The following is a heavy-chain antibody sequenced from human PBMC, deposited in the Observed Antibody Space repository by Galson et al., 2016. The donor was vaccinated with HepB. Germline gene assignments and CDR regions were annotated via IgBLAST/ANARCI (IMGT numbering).Heavy chain of an antibody. CDR2: INYSGRT. CDR3: ARDQTAYGYSTQHNALDV. J-gene: IGHJ3*01. CDR1: GDSVRSTSYF. V-gene: IGHV4-31*03. Sequence: TLSLTCTVSGDSVRSTSYFWTWIRQQPGKGLEWIGYINYSGRTSYNPSLQSRASMSVDTSTNQFSLKLRAVIAADPAIYFCARDQTAYGYSTQHNALDVWGQWTMVTVSS. D-gene: IGHD3-3*01.